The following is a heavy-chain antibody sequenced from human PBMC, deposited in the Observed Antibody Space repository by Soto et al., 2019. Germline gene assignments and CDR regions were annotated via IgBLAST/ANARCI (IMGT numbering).Heavy chain of an antibody. J-gene: IGHJ4*02. CDR2: ISYDGSNK. CDR1: GFTFSSYA. Sequence: PVGSLRLSCAASGFTFSSYAMPWVRQAPGKGLEWVAVISYDGSNKYYADSVKGRFTISRDNSKNTLYLQMNSLRAEDTAVYYCARDRIAAAGQILVDYWGQGTLVTVSS. V-gene: IGHV3-30-3*01. D-gene: IGHD6-13*01. CDR3: ARDRIAAAGQILVDY.